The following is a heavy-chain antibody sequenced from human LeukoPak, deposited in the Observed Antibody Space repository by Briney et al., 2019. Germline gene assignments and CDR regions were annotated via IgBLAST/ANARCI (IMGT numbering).Heavy chain of an antibody. J-gene: IGHJ3*02. CDR2: ISSSGSTI. D-gene: IGHD5-12*01. CDR1: GFTFSSYA. Sequence: GGSLRLSCAASGFTFSSYAMSWIRQAPGKGLEWVSYISSSGSTIYYADSVKGRFTISRDNAKNSLYLQMNSLRAEDTAVYYCARDPSSTIGRWLQSDDAFDIWGQGTMVTVSS. V-gene: IGHV3-11*01. CDR3: ARDPSSTIGRWLQSDDAFDI.